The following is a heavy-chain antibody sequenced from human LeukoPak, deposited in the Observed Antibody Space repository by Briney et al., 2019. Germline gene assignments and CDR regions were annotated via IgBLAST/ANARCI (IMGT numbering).Heavy chain of an antibody. CDR2: ITNGGSTI. CDR3: ARSIGLTGGGVDV. D-gene: IGHD3-9*01. J-gene: IGHJ6*02. Sequence: GGPLRLSCAASGLTFSDYNMNRVRQAPGKGLEWVSYITNGGSTIHHADSVKGRFTISRDNAKKTLYLQMNSLRAEDTAVYYCARSIGLTGGGVDVWGQGTTVTVSS. CDR1: GLTFSDYN. V-gene: IGHV3-11*01.